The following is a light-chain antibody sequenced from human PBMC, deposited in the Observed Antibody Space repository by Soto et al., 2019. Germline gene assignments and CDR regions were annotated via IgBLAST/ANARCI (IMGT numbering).Light chain of an antibody. CDR1: QTMANW. CDR3: QHYNSYSEA. J-gene: IGKJ1*01. Sequence: DLQMTQSPSTLSASVGDRVTITCRASQTMANWLAWYQQKPGKAPKLLIYKASTLKSGVPSRFSGSGSGTEFTLTISSLQPDDFATYYCQHYNSYSEAFGQGTKVDIK. CDR2: KAS. V-gene: IGKV1-5*03.